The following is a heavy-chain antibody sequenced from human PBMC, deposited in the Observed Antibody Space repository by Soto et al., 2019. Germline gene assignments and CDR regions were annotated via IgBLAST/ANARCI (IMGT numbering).Heavy chain of an antibody. J-gene: IGHJ4*02. CDR3: ARDLGYCSGGSCYGSYFDY. CDR2: INPNGGGT. Sequence: QVQLVQSGAEVKKPGASVKVSCKASGYTFTGYYMHWVRQAPGQGLEWMGWINPNGGGTNYAQKFQGWVTMTRDTSISTAYMELSRLRSDDTAVYYCARDLGYCSGGSCYGSYFDYWGQGTLVTVSS. CDR1: GYTFTGYY. V-gene: IGHV1-2*04. D-gene: IGHD2-15*01.